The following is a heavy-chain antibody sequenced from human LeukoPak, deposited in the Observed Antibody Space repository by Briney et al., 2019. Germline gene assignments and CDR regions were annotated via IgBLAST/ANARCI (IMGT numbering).Heavy chain of an antibody. CDR3: ARDVGGDRSAFDI. J-gene: IGHJ3*02. V-gene: IGHV3-33*08. D-gene: IGHD2-21*01. CDR1: GFTFSSYW. CDR2: IWYDVSNK. Sequence: PGGSLRLSCAASGFTFSSYWMSWVRQAPGKGLEWLAVIWYDVSNKYYADSVKGRFTISRDNFNNTLYLQMNSLRAEDTAVYYCARDVGGDRSAFDIWGQGTKVTVSS.